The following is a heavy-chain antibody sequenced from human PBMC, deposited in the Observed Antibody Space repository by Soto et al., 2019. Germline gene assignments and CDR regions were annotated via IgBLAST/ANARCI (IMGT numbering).Heavy chain of an antibody. J-gene: IGHJ3*01. CDR2: INPMFGST. V-gene: IGHV1-69*06. CDR3: ARRTTVAADDAFDD. D-gene: IGHD2-15*01. CDR1: EDTFNNYA. Sequence: QVPLEQSGAEVKKPGSLVRVSCKAPEDTFNNYALNWVRQAPGQGLEWMGGINPMFGSTNYAQKFQGRVTITADKSTSTAYIELSSLKSEDTAAFYCARRTTVAADDAFDDWGQGTMVTVAS.